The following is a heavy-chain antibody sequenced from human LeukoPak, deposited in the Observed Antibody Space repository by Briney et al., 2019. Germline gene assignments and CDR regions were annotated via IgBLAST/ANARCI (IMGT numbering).Heavy chain of an antibody. Sequence: PGGSLRLSCAASGFTFSSYSMNWVRQAPGKGLEWVSSISSSSSTIYYADSVKGRFTISRDNAKNSLYLQMNSLRAEDTAVYYCARYDYDSSGYYHGWFDPWGQGTLVTVSS. J-gene: IGHJ5*02. CDR2: ISSSSSTI. CDR3: ARYDYDSSGYYHGWFDP. V-gene: IGHV3-48*04. CDR1: GFTFSSYS. D-gene: IGHD3-22*01.